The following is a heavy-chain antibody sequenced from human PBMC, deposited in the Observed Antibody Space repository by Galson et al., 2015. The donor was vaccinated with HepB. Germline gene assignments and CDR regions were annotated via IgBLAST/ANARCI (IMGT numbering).Heavy chain of an antibody. D-gene: IGHD3-22*01. CDR1: GFTFSSYG. Sequence: SLRLSCAASGFTFSSYGMHWVRQAPGKGLEWVAVISYDGRNKYYADSVKGRFTISRDNSKNTLYLQMNSLRAEDTAVYYCAKNGRVVVIFSYYGMDVWGQGTTVTVSS. CDR3: AKNGRVVVIFSYYGMDV. V-gene: IGHV3-30*18. CDR2: ISYDGRNK. J-gene: IGHJ6*02.